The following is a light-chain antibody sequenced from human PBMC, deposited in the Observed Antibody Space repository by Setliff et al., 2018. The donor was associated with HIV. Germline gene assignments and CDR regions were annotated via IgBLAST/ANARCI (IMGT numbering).Light chain of an antibody. CDR1: SSDVGDFDS. CDR2: EVN. V-gene: IGLV2-14*01. Sequence: QSALTQPASVSGSPGQSITISCTATSSDVGDFDSVAWYQQHPGRAPKLMIYEVNNRPLGVSNRFSGSKSGNTASLTISGLQADDEADYYCSSYTTTSTLRVFGAGTKVTVL. J-gene: IGLJ1*01. CDR3: SSYTTTSTLRV.